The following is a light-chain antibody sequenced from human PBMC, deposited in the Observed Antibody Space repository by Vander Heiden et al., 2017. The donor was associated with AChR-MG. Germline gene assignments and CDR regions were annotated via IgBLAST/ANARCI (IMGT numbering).Light chain of an antibody. CDR3: QQRSNWRGT. CDR1: QSVSSY. V-gene: IGKV3-11*01. CDR2: DAS. Sequence: EIVLTQSPATLSLSPGERATLSCRASQSVSSYLAWYQQKPGQAPMLLIYDASNRATGIPARFSGSGSGTDFTLTISSLEPEDFAVYYCQQRSNWRGTFGGGTKVEIK. J-gene: IGKJ4*01.